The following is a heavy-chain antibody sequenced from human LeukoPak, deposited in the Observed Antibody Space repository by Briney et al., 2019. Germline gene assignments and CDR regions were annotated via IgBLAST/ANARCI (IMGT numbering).Heavy chain of an antibody. CDR1: GYTFTSYW. V-gene: IGHV5-51*01. CDR3: ASLRSYSDAFDI. Sequence: PGGSLQISCQGSGYTFTSYWIAGARQMPGEGVEGMGIIYPGDSDTRYRPSFQGQATISADKSISTAFLQWSNLKASESAMYYCASLRSYSDAFDIWGQGTMVTVSS. CDR2: IYPGDSDT. J-gene: IGHJ3*02. D-gene: IGHD2-21*01.